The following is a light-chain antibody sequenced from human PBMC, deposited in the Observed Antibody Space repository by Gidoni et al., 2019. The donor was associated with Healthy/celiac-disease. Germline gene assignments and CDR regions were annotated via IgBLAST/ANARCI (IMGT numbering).Light chain of an antibody. CDR3: QQSYSTPFT. Sequence: IQMTQSPSSLSASVGDRVTITCRASQSSSSYLNWYQQKPGKAPKLLIYAASSLQSGVPSRFSGSGSGTDFTLTISSLQPEDFATYYCQQSYSTPFTFGPXTKVDIK. CDR2: AAS. CDR1: QSSSSY. V-gene: IGKV1-39*01. J-gene: IGKJ3*01.